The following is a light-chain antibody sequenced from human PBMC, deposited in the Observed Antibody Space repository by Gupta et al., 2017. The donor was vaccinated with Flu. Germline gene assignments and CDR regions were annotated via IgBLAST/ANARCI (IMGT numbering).Light chain of an antibody. Sequence: QSALTQPPSVSGSPGQSVTISCTGTSSDVGNYNRVSWYQQPPGTAPKVMIYEVSNRPSGVPDRFSGSKSGNTASLTIFGLQAEDEADYYCSSYTTSTTVVFGTGTKVTVL. CDR2: EVS. CDR1: SSDVGNYNR. V-gene: IGLV2-18*02. J-gene: IGLJ1*01. CDR3: SSYTTSTTVV.